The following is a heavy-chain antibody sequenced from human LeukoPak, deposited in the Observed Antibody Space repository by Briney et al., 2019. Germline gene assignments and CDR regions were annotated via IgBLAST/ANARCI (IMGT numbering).Heavy chain of an antibody. CDR2: ISYDGSNK. CDR3: AKDSGIVVVVGMDV. V-gene: IGHV3-30-3*01. D-gene: IGHD2-15*01. CDR1: GFTFSSYA. J-gene: IGHJ6*02. Sequence: GGSLRLSCAASGFTFSSYAMHWVRQAPGKGLEWVAVISYDGSNKYYADSVKGRFTISRDNSKNTLYLQMNSLRAEDTAVYYCAKDSGIVVVVGMDVWGQGTTVTVSS.